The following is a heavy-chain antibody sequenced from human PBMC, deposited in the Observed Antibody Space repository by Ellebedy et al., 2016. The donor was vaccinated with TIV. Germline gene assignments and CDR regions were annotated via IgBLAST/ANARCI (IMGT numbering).Heavy chain of an antibody. CDR1: GFTVSSNY. V-gene: IGHV3-66*01. D-gene: IGHD3-10*01. CDR2: IFIGGST. CDR3: ASSHLGELVNSPKPMDV. J-gene: IGHJ6*02. Sequence: GGSLRLSCAASGFTVSSNYMSWVRQAPGKGLEWVSVIFIGGSTYYADSVKGRFTISRDNPKNTLYLQMNSLRAEDTAVYYCASSHLGELVNSPKPMDVWGQGTTVTVSS.